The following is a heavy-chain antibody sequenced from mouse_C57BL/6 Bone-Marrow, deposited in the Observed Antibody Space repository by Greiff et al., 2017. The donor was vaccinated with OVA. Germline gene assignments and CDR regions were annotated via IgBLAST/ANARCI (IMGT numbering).Heavy chain of an antibody. Sequence: QVQLQQSGPELVKPGASVKISCKASGYAFSSSWMNWVKQRPGKGLEWIGRIYPGDGDTNYNGKFKGKATLTADKSSSTAYMQLSSLTSEDSAVYFCARTLITTVVAEYFDYWGQGTTLTVSS. CDR3: ARTLITTVVAEYFDY. D-gene: IGHD1-1*01. J-gene: IGHJ2*01. CDR1: GYAFSSSW. CDR2: IYPGDGDT. V-gene: IGHV1-82*01.